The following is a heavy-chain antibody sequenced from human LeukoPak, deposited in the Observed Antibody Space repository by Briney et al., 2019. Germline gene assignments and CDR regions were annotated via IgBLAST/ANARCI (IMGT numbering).Heavy chain of an antibody. J-gene: IGHJ5*02. Sequence: ASVKVSCKASGGTFSSYAISWVRQAPGQGLEWMGWINPNSGGTNYAQKFQGRVTMTRDTSISTAYMELSRLRSDDTAVYYCARESYVILTGVAAQVAFDPWGQGTLVTVSS. D-gene: IGHD3-9*01. V-gene: IGHV1-2*02. CDR1: GGTFSSYA. CDR3: ARESYVILTGVAAQVAFDP. CDR2: INPNSGGT.